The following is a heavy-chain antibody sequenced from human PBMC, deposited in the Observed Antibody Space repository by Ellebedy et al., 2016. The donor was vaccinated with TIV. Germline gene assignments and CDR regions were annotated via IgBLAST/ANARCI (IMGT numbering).Heavy chain of an antibody. Sequence: GESLKISXAASGFIVSNTYMSWVRQAPGKGLEWISVITSGDTTSYADSVKGRFTISRDNSKNTLYLQMNSLRAEDTAIYYCARARSGFDSWGQGTLVTVSP. V-gene: IGHV3-53*01. CDR3: ARARSGFDS. CDR1: GFIVSNTY. CDR2: ITSGDTT. D-gene: IGHD1-14*01. J-gene: IGHJ5*01.